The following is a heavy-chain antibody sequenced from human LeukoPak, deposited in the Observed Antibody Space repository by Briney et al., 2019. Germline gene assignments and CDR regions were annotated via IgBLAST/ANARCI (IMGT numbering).Heavy chain of an antibody. V-gene: IGHV3-23*01. J-gene: IGHJ4*02. CDR2: ISGSGGST. CDR3: AKGYSVSSGFIDY. Sequence: PGGSLRLSCAASGFTFSSYAMSWVRQAPGKGLEWVSAISGSGGSTYYTDSVKGRFTISRDNSKNTLYLQMNSLRAEDTAVYYCAKGYSVSSGFIDYWGQGTLVTVSS. CDR1: GFTFSSYA. D-gene: IGHD1-26*01.